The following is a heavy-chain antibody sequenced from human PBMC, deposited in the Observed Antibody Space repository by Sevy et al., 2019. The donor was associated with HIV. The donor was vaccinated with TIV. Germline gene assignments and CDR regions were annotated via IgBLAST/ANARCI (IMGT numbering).Heavy chain of an antibody. CDR1: GFIFSNYA. CDR3: AREKSCGGACYHFDH. D-gene: IGHD2-21*02. CDR2: INWDGSST. V-gene: IGHV3-20*04. Sequence: GGSLRLSCAASGFIFSNYAMHWVRQAPGKGLEWVSGINWDGSSTGYADSVKGRFTISRDNVKNSLHLQMTSLRAEDTAFYYCAREKSCGGACYHFDHWGQGTLVTVSS. J-gene: IGHJ4*02.